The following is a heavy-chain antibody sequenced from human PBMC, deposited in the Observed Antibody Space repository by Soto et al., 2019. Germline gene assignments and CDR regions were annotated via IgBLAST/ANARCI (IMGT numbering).Heavy chain of an antibody. V-gene: IGHV4-34*01. J-gene: IGHJ3*02. CDR2: VNPTGST. CDR1: GGSFSGYY. Sequence: KTSETLSLTCAVYGGSFSGYYWSWIRQPPGKGLEWIGEVNPTGSTKYNPSLKSRVTISVDTSKNQFSLNLNSVTAADTALYYCARGREQWLVDAFDIWGQGTMVTVSS. D-gene: IGHD6-19*01. CDR3: ARGREQWLVDAFDI.